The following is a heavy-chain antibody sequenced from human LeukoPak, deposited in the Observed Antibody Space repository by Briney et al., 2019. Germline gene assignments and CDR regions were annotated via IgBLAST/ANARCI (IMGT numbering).Heavy chain of an antibody. CDR3: ADGDY. CDR1: GFTFSNNG. Sequence: PGRCLRLSCAASGFTFSNNGMDWVRQAGGKGLEWVALISYDGSNKWYADSAKGRFTISRDNSKHTLYLQMNSLRPEDTAVYYCADGDYWGQGTLVTASS. J-gene: IGHJ4*02. V-gene: IGHV3-30*03. CDR2: ISYDGSNK.